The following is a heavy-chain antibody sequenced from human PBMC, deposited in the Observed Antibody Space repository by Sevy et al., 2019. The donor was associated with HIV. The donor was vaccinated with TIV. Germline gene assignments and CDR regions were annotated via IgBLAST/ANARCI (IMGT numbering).Heavy chain of an antibody. Sequence: ASVKVSCKASGYTFTSYGISWVRQAPGQGLEWMGWISAYNGNTNYAQKLQGRVTMTTDTSTSTAYMELRSLRSDDTAVYYCARDLEASGYYDFWSGYSRGWFDPWGQGTLVTVSS. D-gene: IGHD3-3*01. V-gene: IGHV1-18*01. J-gene: IGHJ5*02. CDR1: GYTFTSYG. CDR2: ISAYNGNT. CDR3: ARDLEASGYYDFWSGYSRGWFDP.